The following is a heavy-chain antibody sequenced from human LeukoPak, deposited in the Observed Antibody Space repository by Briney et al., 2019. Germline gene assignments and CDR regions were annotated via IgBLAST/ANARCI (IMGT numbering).Heavy chain of an antibody. CDR3: ARDWHQIRFLEWLPLDY. Sequence: SSVKVSCKASGGTLSSYAISWVRQAPGQGLEWMGGIIPIFGTANYAQKFQGRVTITADESTSTAYMELSSLRSDDTAVYYCARDWHQIRFLEWLPLDYWGQGTPVTVSS. J-gene: IGHJ4*02. CDR1: GGTLSSYA. V-gene: IGHV1-69*13. D-gene: IGHD3-3*01. CDR2: IIPIFGTA.